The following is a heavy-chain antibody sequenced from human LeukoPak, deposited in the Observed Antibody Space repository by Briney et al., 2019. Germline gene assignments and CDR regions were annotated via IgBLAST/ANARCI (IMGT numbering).Heavy chain of an antibody. D-gene: IGHD3-22*01. CDR1: GYTFTGYY. CDR3: ARDRRVYYDSSGYSWWSFDY. V-gene: IGHV1-2*02. J-gene: IGHJ4*02. Sequence: ASVKVSCKASGYTFTGYYMHWVRQAPGQGLEWMGWINPNSGSTDYAQTLQGRVTMTRDTSISTVYMELSRLRSDDTAVYYCARDRRVYYDSSGYSWWSFDYWGQGTLVTVSS. CDR2: INPNSGST.